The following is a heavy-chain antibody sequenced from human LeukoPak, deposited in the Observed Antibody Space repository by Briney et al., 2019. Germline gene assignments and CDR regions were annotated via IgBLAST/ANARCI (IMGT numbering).Heavy chain of an antibody. V-gene: IGHV3-7*01. J-gene: IGHJ5*02. CDR3: AXHDXWSGYMNWFDP. Sequence: GGSLRLSCAASGFTFSSYWMSWVRQAPGKGLEWVANIKQDGSEKYYVDSVKGRFTISRDNAKNSLYLQMNSLRAEDTAVYYCAXHDXWSGYMNWFDPWGQGTLVTVSS. D-gene: IGHD3-3*01. CDR2: IKQDGSEK. CDR1: GFTFSSYW.